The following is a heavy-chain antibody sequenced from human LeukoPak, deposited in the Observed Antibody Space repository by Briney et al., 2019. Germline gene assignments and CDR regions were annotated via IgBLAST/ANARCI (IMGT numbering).Heavy chain of an antibody. CDR3: ARDGLPYYYDSSDHIVAWFDY. CDR2: PNSGGTST. CDR1: GFTFSSYW. J-gene: IGHJ4*02. Sequence: WVSLRLSCAASGFTFSSYWMHWVRQAPGKGLVWVSRPNSGGTSTSYADSVKGRFTICRDDAKNTLYLQMNSLRPEDTAVYYCARDGLPYYYDSSDHIVAWFDYWGQGTLVTV. V-gene: IGHV3-74*01. D-gene: IGHD3-22*01.